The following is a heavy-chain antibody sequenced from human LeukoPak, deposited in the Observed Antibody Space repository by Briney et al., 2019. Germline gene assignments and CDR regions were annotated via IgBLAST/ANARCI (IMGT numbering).Heavy chain of an antibody. CDR2: IIPIFGTA. CDR3: ARDLGTTGSYNY. D-gene: IGHD1-1*01. J-gene: IGHJ4*02. CDR1: GGTFSSYA. Sequence: ASVKVSCKASGGTFSSYAISWVRQAPGQGLEWMGGIIPIFGTANYAQKFQGRVTITTDESTSTAYMELSSLRPEDTAVYYCARDLGTTGSYNYWGQGTLVTVSS. V-gene: IGHV1-69*05.